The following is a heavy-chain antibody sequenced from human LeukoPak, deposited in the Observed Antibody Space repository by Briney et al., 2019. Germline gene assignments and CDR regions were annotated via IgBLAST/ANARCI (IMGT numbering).Heavy chain of an antibody. V-gene: IGHV1-2*02. D-gene: IGHD7-27*01. CDR3: AREANWGPRGNWFDP. CDR2: INPNSGGT. CDR1: GYTFTGYY. Sequence: GASAKVSCKASGYTFTGYYMHWVRQAPGQGLEWMGWINPNSGGTNYAQKFQGRVTMTRDTSISTAYMELSRLRSDDTAVYYCAREANWGPRGNWFDPWGQGTLVTVSS. J-gene: IGHJ5*02.